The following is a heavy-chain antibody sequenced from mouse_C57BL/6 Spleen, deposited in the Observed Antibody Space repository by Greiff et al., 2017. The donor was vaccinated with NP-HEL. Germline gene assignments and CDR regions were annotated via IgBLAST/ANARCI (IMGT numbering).Heavy chain of an antibody. J-gene: IGHJ3*01. V-gene: IGHV1-81*01. CDR2: IYPRSGNT. Sequence: QVQLQQSGAELARPGASVKLSCKASGYTFTSYGISWVKQRTGQGLEWIGEIYPRSGNTYYNEQFKGKATLTADKSSSTAYMELRSLTSEDSAVYFCAGYYGSSYLFAYWGQGTLVTVSA. CDR1: GYTFTSYG. D-gene: IGHD1-1*01. CDR3: AGYYGSSYLFAY.